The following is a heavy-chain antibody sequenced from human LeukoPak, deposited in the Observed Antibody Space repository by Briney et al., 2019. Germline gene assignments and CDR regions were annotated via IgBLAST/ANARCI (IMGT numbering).Heavy chain of an antibody. V-gene: IGHV1-18*01. CDR1: GFIFTKFA. Sequence: ASVKVSCKASGFIFTKFAFTWVRQAPGQGLEWMGWSSAYDGYTNHAQKFQGRVTMTTDSSTSTAYMVLTSLTSDDTAVYYCARASGSIVARLARFDSRGQGTLVTVSS. D-gene: IGHD6-6*01. CDR2: SSAYDGYT. CDR3: ARASGSIVARLARFDS. J-gene: IGHJ5*01.